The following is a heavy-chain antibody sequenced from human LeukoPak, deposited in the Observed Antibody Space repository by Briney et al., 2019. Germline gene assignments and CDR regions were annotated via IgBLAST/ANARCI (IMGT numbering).Heavy chain of an antibody. J-gene: IGHJ4*02. D-gene: IGHD2-8*01. CDR2: ISYGGSNK. Sequence: GGSLRLSCAASGFTFSSYGMHWVRQAPGKGLEWVAVISYGGSNKYYADSVRGRFTISRDNSKNTLYLQVSSLRAEDTAVYYCAKDRSDNNTWYAGSHWGQGTLVTVSS. CDR1: GFTFSSYG. CDR3: AKDRSDNNTWYAGSH. V-gene: IGHV3-30*18.